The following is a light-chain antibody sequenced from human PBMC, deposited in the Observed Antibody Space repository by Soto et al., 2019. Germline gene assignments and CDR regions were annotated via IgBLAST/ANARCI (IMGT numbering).Light chain of an antibody. CDR2: NTN. CDR3: GLYLGSGISV. CDR1: SGSVSTHYY. J-gene: IGLJ1*01. V-gene: IGLV8-61*01. Sequence: QAVVTQEPSFSVSPGGTVTLTCGFTSGSVSTHYYPSWYQQTPGQAPRTLIYNTNTRSSGVPDRFSGSILGNKAALTITGAQTDDESYYYCGLYLGSGISVFGTGTKVTVL.